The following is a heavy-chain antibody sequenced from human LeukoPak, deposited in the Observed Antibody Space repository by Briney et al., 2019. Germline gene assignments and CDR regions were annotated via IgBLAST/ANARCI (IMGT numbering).Heavy chain of an antibody. CDR2: INHDGIHT. V-gene: IGHV3-7*01. Sequence: GGSLGLSCVPSGFTFSNNWMAWVRQAPGKGPELVAHINHDGIHTGYVDSVKGRFTISRDNSKNSLYLQLNSLGAEDTAMYYCAKYLSRAFDYWGQGSLITVSS. J-gene: IGHJ4*02. CDR1: GFTFSNNW. CDR3: AKYLSRAFDY. D-gene: IGHD2/OR15-2a*01.